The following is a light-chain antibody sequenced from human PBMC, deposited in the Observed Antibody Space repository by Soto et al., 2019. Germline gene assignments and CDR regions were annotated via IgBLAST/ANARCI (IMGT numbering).Light chain of an antibody. V-gene: IGKV1-9*01. CDR2: AAS. J-gene: IGKJ4*01. CDR1: QGISRY. Sequence: DIQLTQSPSTLSASVGDSVTITCRASQGISRYLAWYQQKPGRAPKLLISAASTLQSGVPSRFSGTGSGTDSTLSSSLLHPEDVATYYRQQLNTYPVTFGGGTKVDVK. CDR3: QQLNTYPVT.